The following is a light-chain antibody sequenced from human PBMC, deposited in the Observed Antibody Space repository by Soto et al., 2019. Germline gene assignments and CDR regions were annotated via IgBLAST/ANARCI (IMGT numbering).Light chain of an antibody. CDR3: CSYAGSYSYA. J-gene: IGLJ1*01. V-gene: IGLV2-11*01. Sequence: AVTKPRSVDGAPGESITISCTGTSSDVGGFNSASWYQQHPGKAPKLMIYDANKRPSGVPDRFSGSKSGSRASLTISGLKAEAEADYYCCSYAGSYSYAFATGTKVTVL. CDR1: SSDVGGFNS. CDR2: DAN.